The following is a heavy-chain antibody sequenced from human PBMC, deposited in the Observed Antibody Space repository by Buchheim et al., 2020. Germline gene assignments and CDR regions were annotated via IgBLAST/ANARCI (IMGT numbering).Heavy chain of an antibody. CDR3: ARGFPPYNYYYGMDV. D-gene: IGHD2/OR15-2a*01. Sequence: QVQLQQWGAGLLKPSETLSLTCAVYGGSFSGYYWSWIRQPPGKGLEWIGEINHSGSTNYNPSLKSRVTISVDTSKNQFSLKLSSVTAADTAVYYCARGFPPYNYYYGMDVWGQGTT. CDR1: GGSFSGYY. J-gene: IGHJ6*02. V-gene: IGHV4-34*01. CDR2: INHSGST.